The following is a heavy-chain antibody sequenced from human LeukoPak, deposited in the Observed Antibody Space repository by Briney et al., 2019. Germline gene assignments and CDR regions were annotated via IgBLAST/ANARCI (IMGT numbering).Heavy chain of an antibody. J-gene: IGHJ3*02. CDR2: IYYSGST. V-gene: IGHV4-59*11. CDR3: AREANDYYDSSGSAFDI. Sequence: SETLSLTCTVSGGSISSHYWSWIRQPPGKGLEWIGYIYYSGSTNYNPSLKSQVTISVDTSKNQFSLKLSSVTAADTAVYYCAREANDYYDSSGSAFDIWGQGTMVTVSS. CDR1: GGSISSHY. D-gene: IGHD3-22*01.